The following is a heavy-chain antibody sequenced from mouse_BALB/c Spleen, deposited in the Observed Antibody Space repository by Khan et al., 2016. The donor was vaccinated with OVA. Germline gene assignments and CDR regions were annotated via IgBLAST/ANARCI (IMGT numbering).Heavy chain of an antibody. J-gene: IGHJ2*01. CDR3: ARRPLSYFDY. CDR1: GYTFTNYG. CDR2: INTYTGDP. Sequence: QVQLKESGPELKKPGETVKISCKASGYTFTNYGMNWVRQAPGKGLKWMGWINTYTGDPTYADDFKGRFAFSLETSASTAYLQIHNLENEDTATYFCARRPLSYFDYWGQGTTLTVSS. V-gene: IGHV9-3-1*01.